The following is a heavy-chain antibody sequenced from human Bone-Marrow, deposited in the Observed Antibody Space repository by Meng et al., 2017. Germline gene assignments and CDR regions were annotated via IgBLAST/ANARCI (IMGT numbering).Heavy chain of an antibody. CDR1: GYTFTGYY. V-gene: IGHV1-2*06. D-gene: IGHD3-9*01. J-gene: IGHJ4*02. CDR3: ARDLTYIRYFDWLFLSPYFDY. CDR2: INPNSGGT. Sequence: ASVKVSCKASGYTFTGYYMHWVRQAPGQGLEWMGRINPNSGGTNYAQKFQGRVTMTRDTSISTAYMELSRLRSDDTAVYYCARDLTYIRYFDWLFLSPYFDYWGQGTLVTSPQ.